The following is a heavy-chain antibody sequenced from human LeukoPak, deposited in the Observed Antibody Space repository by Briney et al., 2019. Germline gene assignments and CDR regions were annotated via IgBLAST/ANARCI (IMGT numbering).Heavy chain of an antibody. CDR1: GYSSTKYW. J-gene: IGHJ4*02. CDR2: VYLDDSDI. Sequence: GESLKISCKGSGYSSTKYWIGWVRQMPGKGLEWMGIVYLDDSDIKYSPSFEGQVTISADKSISTAYLQWTSLRASDSAIYYCARHSGYYYEQYFDNWGQGTLVTVSS. V-gene: IGHV5-51*01. CDR3: ARHSGYYYEQYFDN. D-gene: IGHD3-22*01.